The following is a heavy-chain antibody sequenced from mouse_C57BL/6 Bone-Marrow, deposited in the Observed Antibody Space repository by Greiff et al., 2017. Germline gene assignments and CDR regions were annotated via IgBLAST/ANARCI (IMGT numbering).Heavy chain of an antibody. CDR1: GFTFSSYA. CDR2: ISDGGSYT. CDR3: ARRETGFAY. V-gene: IGHV5-4*03. J-gene: IGHJ3*01. Sequence: EVKLVESGGGLVKPGGSLKLSCAASGFTFSSYAMSWVRQTPEKMLEWVATISDGGSYTYYPDNVKGRFTISRDNAKNNLYLQMSHLKSEDTAMYYCARRETGFAYWGQGTLVTVSA.